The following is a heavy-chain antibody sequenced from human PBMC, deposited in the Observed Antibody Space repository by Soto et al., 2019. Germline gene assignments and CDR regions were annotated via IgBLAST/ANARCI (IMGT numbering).Heavy chain of an antibody. CDR1: GGSISSGGYY. CDR3: ARRAQSRGYCSGGSCSHLINWFDP. V-gene: IGHV4-31*03. Sequence: LSLTCTVSGGSISSGGYYWSWIRQHPGKGLEWIGYIYYSGSTYYNPSLKSRVTISVDTSKNQFSLKLSSVTAADTAVYYCARRAQSRGYCSGGSCSHLINWFDPWGQGTLVTVSS. CDR2: IYYSGST. J-gene: IGHJ5*02. D-gene: IGHD2-15*01.